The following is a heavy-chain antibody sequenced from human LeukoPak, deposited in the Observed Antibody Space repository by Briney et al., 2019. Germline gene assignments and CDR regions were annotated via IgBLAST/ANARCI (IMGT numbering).Heavy chain of an antibody. V-gene: IGHV4-34*01. J-gene: IGHJ4*02. Sequence: SETLSLTCAVYGGSFSVYYWSWIRQPPGKGLEWIGEINHSGSTNYNPSLKSRVTILVDKSKNQFSLKLSSVTAADTAVYYCARLSLKVLEWSPTKGKETYYFDSWGQGTLVTVSS. D-gene: IGHD3-3*01. CDR3: ARLSLKVLEWSPTKGKETYYFDS. CDR2: INHSGST. CDR1: GGSFSVYY.